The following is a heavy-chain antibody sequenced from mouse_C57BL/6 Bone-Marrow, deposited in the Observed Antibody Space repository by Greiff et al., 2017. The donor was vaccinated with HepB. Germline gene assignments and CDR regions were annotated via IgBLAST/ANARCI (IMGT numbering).Heavy chain of an antibody. V-gene: IGHV14-4*01. Sequence: EVQGVESGAELVRPGASVKLSCTASGFNIKDDYMHWVKQRPEQGLEWIGWIDPENGDTEYASKFQGKATITADTSSNTAYLQLSSLTSEDTAVYYYTTIHYAMDYWGQGTSVTVSS. CDR2: IDPENGDT. CDR3: TTIHYAMDY. J-gene: IGHJ4*01. CDR1: GFNIKDDY.